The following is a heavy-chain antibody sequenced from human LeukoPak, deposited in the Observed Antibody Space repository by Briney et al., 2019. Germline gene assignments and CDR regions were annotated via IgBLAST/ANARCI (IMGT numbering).Heavy chain of an antibody. CDR3: ARDLGSSTTMIVIWSEGGFDY. CDR1: GFTFSSYS. V-gene: IGHV3-21*01. D-gene: IGHD3-22*01. CDR2: ISSSSSYI. J-gene: IGHJ4*02. Sequence: GGSLRLSCAASGFTFSSYSMNWVRQAPGKGLEWVSSISSSSSYIYYADSVKGRFTISRDNAKNSLHLQMNSLRAEDTAVYYCARDLGSSTTMIVIWSEGGFDYWGQGTLVTVSS.